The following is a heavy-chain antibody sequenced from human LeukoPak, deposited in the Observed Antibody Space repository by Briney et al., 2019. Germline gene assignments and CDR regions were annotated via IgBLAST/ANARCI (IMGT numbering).Heavy chain of an antibody. CDR2: IYYSGST. V-gene: IGHV4-39*01. D-gene: IGHD3-10*01. J-gene: IGHJ5*02. CDR3: ASDEWFGELLYGFDP. CDR1: GGSISSSTHY. Sequence: KPSETLSLTCTVSGGSISSSTHYWGWIRQPPGKGLEWIGSIYYSGSTYYNPSLKSRVTISVDTSKNQFSLKLSSVAAADTAVYYCASDEWFGELLYGFDPWGQGTLVTVSS.